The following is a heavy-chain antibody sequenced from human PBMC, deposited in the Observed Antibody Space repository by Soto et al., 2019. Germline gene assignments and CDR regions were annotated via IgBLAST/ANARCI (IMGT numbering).Heavy chain of an antibody. CDR1: GYSISSGYY. Sequence: KASETLSLTCAVSGYSISSGYYWGWIRQPPGKGLEWIGSIYHSGSTYYNPSLKSRVTISVDTSKNQFSLKLSSVTAADTAVYYCASLEEYYYANWGQGTTVTVSS. V-gene: IGHV4-38-2*01. J-gene: IGHJ6*02. CDR2: IYHSGST. D-gene: IGHD3-10*01. CDR3: ASLEEYYYAN.